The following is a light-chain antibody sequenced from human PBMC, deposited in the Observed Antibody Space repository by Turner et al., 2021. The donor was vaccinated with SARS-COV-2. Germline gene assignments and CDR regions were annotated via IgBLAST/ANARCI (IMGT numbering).Light chain of an antibody. CDR1: QSVTTY. V-gene: IGKV1-39*01. J-gene: IGKJ1*01. CDR3: QQTYSAPWT. CDR2: AAS. Sequence: DIQMTQSPSSLSASVGDRFSITCRASQSVTTYLHWYQQTPGKAPNLLSYAASSLPSGVPSRFSGSGAGTDCTLTISSMQPEDFATYYCQQTYSAPWTFGHGTKVELK.